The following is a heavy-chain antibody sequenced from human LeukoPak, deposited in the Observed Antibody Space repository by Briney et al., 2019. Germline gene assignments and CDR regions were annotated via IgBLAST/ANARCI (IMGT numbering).Heavy chain of an antibody. CDR2: ISAYNGNT. Sequence: ASVKVSCKASGYTFTSYGISWVRQAPGQGLEWMGWISAYNGNTNYAQKFQGRVTITADKSTSTAYMELSSLRSEDTAVYYCARDVNTRTSGYWGQGTLVTVSS. CDR3: ARDVNTRTSGY. CDR1: GYTFTSYG. J-gene: IGHJ4*02. V-gene: IGHV1-18*01. D-gene: IGHD1-1*01.